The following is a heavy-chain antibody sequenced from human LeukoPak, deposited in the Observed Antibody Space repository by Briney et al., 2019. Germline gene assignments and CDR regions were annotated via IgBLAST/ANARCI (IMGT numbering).Heavy chain of an antibody. CDR3: AKRGGMYPAHYFDY. CDR2: ISGSGGST. Sequence: GGTLRLSCAASGFTFSSYGMSWVRQAPGKGLEWVSAISGSGGSTYYADSVKGRFTISRDNSKNTLYLQMNSLRAEDTAVYYCAKRGGMYPAHYFDYWGQGTLVTVSS. V-gene: IGHV3-23*01. J-gene: IGHJ4*02. CDR1: GFTFSSYG. D-gene: IGHD3-16*01.